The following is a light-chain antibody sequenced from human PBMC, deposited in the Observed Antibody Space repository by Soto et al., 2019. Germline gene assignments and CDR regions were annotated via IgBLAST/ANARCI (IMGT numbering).Light chain of an antibody. Sequence: QSVLTQPASGSGSPGQSITISCTGTSSDVGGYNYVSWYQQHPGKAPKLMIYDVSNRPSGVSNRFSGSKSGNTASLTISGLQAEDEADYYCSSYTSSSTPLYVFGTG. V-gene: IGLV2-14*01. CDR2: DVS. CDR3: SSYTSSSTPLYV. J-gene: IGLJ1*01. CDR1: SSDVGGYNY.